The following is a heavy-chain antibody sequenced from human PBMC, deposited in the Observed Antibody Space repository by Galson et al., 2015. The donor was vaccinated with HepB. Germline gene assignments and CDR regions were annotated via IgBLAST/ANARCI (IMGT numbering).Heavy chain of an antibody. D-gene: IGHD4-11*01. Sequence: ASGYTFTSYAMNWVRQAPGQGLEWMGWINTNTGNPTYAQGFTGRFVFSLDTSVSTAYLQISSLKAEDTAVYYCARDDYSDYDDAFDIWGQGTMVTVSS. CDR3: ARDDYSDYDDAFDI. V-gene: IGHV7-4-1*02. J-gene: IGHJ3*02. CDR1: GYTFTSYA. CDR2: INTNTGNP.